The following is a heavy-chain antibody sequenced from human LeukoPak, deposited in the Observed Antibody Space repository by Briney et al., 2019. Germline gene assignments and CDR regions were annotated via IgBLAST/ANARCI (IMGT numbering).Heavy chain of an antibody. Sequence: ASVKVSCKASGYTLNRFGMSWVRQAPGQGLEWLGWINTYNGNTKVGEKFQGRVTMTTDTSTSTVYMELTSLRIDDTAVYFCARDTPQHLKRFDYWGQGTLITVSS. CDR1: GYTLNRFG. J-gene: IGHJ4*02. V-gene: IGHV1-18*01. CDR3: ARDTPQHLKRFDY. CDR2: INTYNGNT. D-gene: IGHD6-13*01.